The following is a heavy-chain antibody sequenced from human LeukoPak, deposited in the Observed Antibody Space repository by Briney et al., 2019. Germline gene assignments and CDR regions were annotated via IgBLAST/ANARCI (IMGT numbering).Heavy chain of an antibody. CDR3: AKDLGRGYSYPY. CDR2: ISGSGGST. D-gene: IGHD5-18*01. J-gene: IGHJ4*02. Sequence: GGSLRLSCAASGFTFSSYAMSWVRQAPGKGLEWVSAISGSGGSTYHADSVKGRFTISRDNSKNTLYLQMNSLRAEDTAVYYCAKDLGRGYSYPYWGQGTLVTVAS. CDR1: GFTFSSYA. V-gene: IGHV3-23*01.